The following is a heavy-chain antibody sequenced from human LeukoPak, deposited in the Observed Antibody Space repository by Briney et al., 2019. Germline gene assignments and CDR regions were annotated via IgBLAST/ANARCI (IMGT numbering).Heavy chain of an antibody. V-gene: IGHV3-20*04. D-gene: IGHD6-6*01. CDR3: ARDALVAARLGWFDP. Sequence: GGSLRLSCAASGFTFSDYYISWIRQAPGKGLEWVSGINWNGGSTGYADSVKGRFTISRDNAKNSLYPQMHSLRAEDTALYYCARDALVAARLGWFDPWGQGTLVTVSS. CDR2: INWNGGST. CDR1: GFTFSDYY. J-gene: IGHJ5*02.